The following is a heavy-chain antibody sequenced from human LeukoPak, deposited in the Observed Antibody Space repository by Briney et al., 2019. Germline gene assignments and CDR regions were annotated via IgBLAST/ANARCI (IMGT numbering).Heavy chain of an antibody. CDR2: ISSSSSYI. D-gene: IGHD6-19*01. Sequence: GGSLRLSCAASGFTFSSYSMNWVRQAPGKGLEWVSSISSSSSYIYYADSVKGRFTISRDNAKNSLYLQMNSLRAEDTAVYYCASAVAGTGAFDYWGQRTLVTVSS. V-gene: IGHV3-21*01. CDR3: ASAVAGTGAFDY. CDR1: GFTFSSYS. J-gene: IGHJ4*02.